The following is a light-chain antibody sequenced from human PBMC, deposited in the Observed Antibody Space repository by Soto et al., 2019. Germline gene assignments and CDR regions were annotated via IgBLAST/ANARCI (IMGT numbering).Light chain of an antibody. Sequence: QSALTQPASESGSPGQSITISCTGTSSDVGGYNYVSWYQQHPGKAPILMIYDVSNRPSGVSNRFSGSKSGNTASLTISGLQAEDEADYYCSSYTSSSTPYVVFGGGTKLTVL. V-gene: IGLV2-14*01. CDR2: DVS. CDR1: SSDVGGYNY. J-gene: IGLJ2*01. CDR3: SSYTSSSTPYVV.